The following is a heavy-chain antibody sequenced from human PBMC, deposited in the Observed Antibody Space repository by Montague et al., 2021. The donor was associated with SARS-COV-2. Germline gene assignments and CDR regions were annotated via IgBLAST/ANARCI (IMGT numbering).Heavy chain of an antibody. CDR1: GGSISGYY. Sequence: SGTLSLTCTVSGGSISGYYWTWIRQPPGKGLEWIGYIFYNGDTNYNPSLKSRVSISVDTSKNQFSLKLIAVTAADTAVYFCATHRQHHNHWGQGAMVAVSS. V-gene: IGHV4-59*08. D-gene: IGHD6-13*01. CDR3: ATHRQHHNH. J-gene: IGHJ5*02. CDR2: IFYNGDT.